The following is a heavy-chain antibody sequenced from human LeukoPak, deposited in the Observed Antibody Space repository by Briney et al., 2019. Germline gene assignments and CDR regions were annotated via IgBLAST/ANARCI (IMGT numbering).Heavy chain of an antibody. Sequence: PSETLSLTCTVSGGSISSSSYYWGWIRQPPGKGLEWIGSIYYSGSTYYNPSLKSRVTISVDTSKNQFSLKLSSVTAADTAVYYCARDPYCGGDCYSSYLDYWGQGTLVTVSS. CDR1: GGSISSSSYY. D-gene: IGHD2-21*02. V-gene: IGHV4-39*07. CDR2: IYYSGST. CDR3: ARDPYCGGDCYSSYLDY. J-gene: IGHJ4*02.